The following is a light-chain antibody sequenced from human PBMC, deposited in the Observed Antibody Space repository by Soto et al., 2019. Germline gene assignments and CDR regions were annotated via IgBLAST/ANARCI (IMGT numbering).Light chain of an antibody. J-gene: IGLJ1*01. CDR1: SSDVGGYNY. CDR2: EVS. CDR3: SSYGGSNTFGV. Sequence: QSALTQPPSASGSPGQSVTISCTGTSSDVGGYNYVSWYQQHPGKAPKLMIYEVSKRPSGVPDRFSGSKSGNTASLTASGLQADDEADYYCSSYGGSNTFGVFGTGPKVTVL. V-gene: IGLV2-8*01.